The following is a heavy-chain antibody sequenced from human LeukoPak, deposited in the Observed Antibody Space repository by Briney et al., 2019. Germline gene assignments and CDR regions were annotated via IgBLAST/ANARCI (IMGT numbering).Heavy chain of an antibody. D-gene: IGHD6-6*01. CDR3: AKDHGLEYSSPMWLRYFDL. V-gene: IGHV4-39*07. CDR2: IYHSGST. Sequence: SETLSLTCTVSGGSISSGGYYWSWIRQPPGKGLEWIGSIYHSGSTYYNPSLKSRVTISVDTSKNQFSLKLSSVTAADTAVDYCAKDHGLEYSSPMWLRYFDLWGRGTLVTVSS. J-gene: IGHJ2*01. CDR1: GGSISSGGYY.